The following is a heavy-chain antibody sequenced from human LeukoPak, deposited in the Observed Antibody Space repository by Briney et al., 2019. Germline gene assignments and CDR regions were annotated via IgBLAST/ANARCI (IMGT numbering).Heavy chain of an antibody. CDR3: ARGITYYYDSSGYYHDESPYVFDY. V-gene: IGHV1-8*02. D-gene: IGHD3-22*01. Sequence: ASVKVSCKASGYTFTGYYMHWVRQAPGQGLEWMGWINPNSGNTGYAQKFQGRVTMTRNTSISTAYMELSSLRSEDTAVYYCARGITYYYDSSGYYHDESPYVFDYWGQGTLVTVSS. CDR2: INPNSGNT. J-gene: IGHJ4*02. CDR1: GYTFTGYY.